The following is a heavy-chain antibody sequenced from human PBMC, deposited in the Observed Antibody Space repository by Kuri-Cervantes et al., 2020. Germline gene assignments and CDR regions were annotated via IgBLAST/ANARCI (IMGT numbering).Heavy chain of an antibody. Sequence: TLSLTCTVAGGSISSGGYYWSWIRQHPGKDLEWIGYIYYSGSTYYNPSLKSRVTISVDTSKNQFSLKLSSVTAADTAVYYCARDKYGSGLFGMDVWGQGTTVTVSS. CDR2: IYYSGST. CDR1: GGSISSGGYY. CDR3: ARDKYGSGLFGMDV. V-gene: IGHV4-31*03. D-gene: IGHD3-10*01. J-gene: IGHJ6*02.